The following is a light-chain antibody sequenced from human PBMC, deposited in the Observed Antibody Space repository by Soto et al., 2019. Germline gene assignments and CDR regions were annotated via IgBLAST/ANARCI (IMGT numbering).Light chain of an antibody. CDR2: DAS. CDR1: QSIGLA. Sequence: DIVLTQYPATLSLSPGERATLSCRASQSIGLAIAWYQHKPVQAPSLLIFDASQRAIGIPARFRGSGSGTDFTLSVSSLEHEDFAVYDCQQRTDRPPWTFGQGTKVE. V-gene: IGKV3-11*01. CDR3: QQRTDRPPWT. J-gene: IGKJ1*01.